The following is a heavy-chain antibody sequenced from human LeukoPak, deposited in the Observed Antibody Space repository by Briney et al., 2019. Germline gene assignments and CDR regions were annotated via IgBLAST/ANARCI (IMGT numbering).Heavy chain of an antibody. CDR1: GFTFSSYG. J-gene: IGHJ4*02. V-gene: IGHV3-30*03. CDR3: ASLAN. Sequence: GGSLRLSCAASGFTFSSYGMHWVRQAPGKGLEWVAVISYDGSNKYYADSVKGRFTISRDNSKNTLYLQMNSLRAEDTAVYYCASLANWGQGTLVTVSS. CDR2: ISYDGSNK.